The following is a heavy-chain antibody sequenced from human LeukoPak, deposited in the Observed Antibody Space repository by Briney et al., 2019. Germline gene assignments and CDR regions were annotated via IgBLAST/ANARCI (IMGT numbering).Heavy chain of an antibody. D-gene: IGHD2-2*01. V-gene: IGHV3-23*01. J-gene: IGHJ4*02. Sequence: GGSLRLSCAASGFTFSNYTMNWVRQAPGKGLEWVSAISASGSTTYTSDSVRGRATISRDNSRNTLSLQLNGLRAEDTAIYFCVKAEPAAWYSYFDFWGQGALVTVSS. CDR2: ISASGSTT. CDR1: GFTFSNYT. CDR3: VKAEPAAWYSYFDF.